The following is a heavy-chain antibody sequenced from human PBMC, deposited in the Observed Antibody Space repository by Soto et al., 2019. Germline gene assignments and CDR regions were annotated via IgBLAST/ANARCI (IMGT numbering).Heavy chain of an antibody. J-gene: IGHJ4*02. D-gene: IGHD6-13*01. CDR1: GYTFTSYG. CDR2: ISAYNGNT. V-gene: IGHV1-18*01. CDR3: ARFEAAGGFDY. Sequence: QVKLVQSGAEVKKPGASVKVSCKASGYTFTSYGISWVRQAPGQGLEWMGWISAYNGNTNYAQKLQGRDTMTTATSTSTGYMELRSLRSDDTAVYYCARFEAAGGFDYWGQGTLVTVSA.